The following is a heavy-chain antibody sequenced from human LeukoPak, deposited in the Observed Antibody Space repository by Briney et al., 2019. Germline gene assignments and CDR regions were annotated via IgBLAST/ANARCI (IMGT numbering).Heavy chain of an antibody. CDR1: GYIFTRYG. J-gene: IGHJ3*01. CDR3: ARHLDIVVVVAASDAFDV. CDR2: ISAYNGNT. V-gene: IGHV1-18*01. D-gene: IGHD2-15*01. Sequence: ASVKVSCKASGYIFTRYGISWVRQAPGQGLEWMGWISAYNGNTNYAQKLQGRVTMTTDTSTSTAYMELRSLRADDTAVYYCARHLDIVVVVAASDAFDVWGQGTMVTVSS.